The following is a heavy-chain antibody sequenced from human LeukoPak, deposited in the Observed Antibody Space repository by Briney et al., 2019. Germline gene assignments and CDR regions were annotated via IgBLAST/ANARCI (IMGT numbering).Heavy chain of an antibody. CDR3: ARDGRDGSGSYYNYYYGMDV. CDR2: ISSSSSYI. J-gene: IGHJ6*04. Sequence: PGGSLRLSCAASGFTFSSYSMNWVRQAPGKGLEWVSSISSSSSYIYYADSVKGRFTFSRDNAKNSLYLQMNSLRAEDTAVYYCARDGRDGSGSYYNYYYGMDVWGKGTTVTVSS. CDR1: GFTFSSYS. D-gene: IGHD3-10*01. V-gene: IGHV3-21*01.